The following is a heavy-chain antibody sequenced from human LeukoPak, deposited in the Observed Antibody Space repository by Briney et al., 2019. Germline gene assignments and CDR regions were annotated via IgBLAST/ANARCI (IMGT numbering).Heavy chain of an antibody. CDR1: GFTLGTYW. J-gene: IGHJ3*02. CDR2: IRQDGSER. Sequence: GGSLRLSCAASGFTLGTYWMSWVRQAPGKGLEWVATIRQDGSERFYVDSVKGRFTVSRDNAKNSLYLQMNSLRAEDTAVYYCAKFFRPREDNDAFDIWGQGTMVTVSS. CDR3: AKFFRPREDNDAFDI. D-gene: IGHD2-15*01. V-gene: IGHV3-7*01.